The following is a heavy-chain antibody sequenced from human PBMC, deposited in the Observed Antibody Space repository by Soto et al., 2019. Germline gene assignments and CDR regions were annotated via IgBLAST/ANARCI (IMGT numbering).Heavy chain of an antibody. J-gene: IGHJ4*02. D-gene: IGHD2-2*01. V-gene: IGHV3-33*01. CDR2: IWYDGSNK. CDR3: ARPTSRGGYYFDY. CDR1: GFTFSSYG. Sequence: GGSLRLSCAASGFTFSSYGMHWVRQAPGKGLEWVAVIWYDGSNKYYADSVKGRFTISRDNSKNTLYLQMNSLRAEDTAVYYCARPTSRGGYYFDYWGQGTLVTVSS.